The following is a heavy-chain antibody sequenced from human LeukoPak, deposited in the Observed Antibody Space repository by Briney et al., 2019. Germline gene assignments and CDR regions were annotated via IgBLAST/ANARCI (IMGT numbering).Heavy chain of an antibody. V-gene: IGHV4-34*01. CDR3: ARLRAVTRSSSWLQVRRRFDY. J-gene: IGHJ4*02. CDR1: GGSFSGYY. D-gene: IGHD6-13*01. Sequence: SETLSLTCAVYGGSFSGYYWSWIRQPPGKGLEWIGEINHSGSTNYNPSLKSRVTISVDTSKNQFSLKLSSVTAADTAVYYCARLRAVTRSSSWLQVRRRFDYWGQGTLVTVSS. CDR2: INHSGST.